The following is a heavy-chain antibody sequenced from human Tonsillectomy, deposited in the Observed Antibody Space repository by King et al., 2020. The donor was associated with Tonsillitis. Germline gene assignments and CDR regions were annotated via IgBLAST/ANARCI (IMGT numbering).Heavy chain of an antibody. CDR3: ARDVGIPSAGTRRFDP. CDR1: GGSISSYY. CDR2: IYTSGST. D-gene: IGHD6-13*01. J-gene: IGHJ5*02. Sequence: VQLQESGPGLVKPSETLSLTCTVSGGSISSYYWSWIRQPAGKGLEWIGRIYTSGSTNYNPSLKSRVTMSVDTSKKQFSLKLSSVTAADTAVYYCARDVGIPSAGTRRFDPWGQGTLVTVSS. V-gene: IGHV4-4*07.